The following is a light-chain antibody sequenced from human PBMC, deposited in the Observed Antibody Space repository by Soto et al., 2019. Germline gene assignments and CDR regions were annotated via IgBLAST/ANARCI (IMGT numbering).Light chain of an antibody. CDR2: GAS. Sequence: EIVLTQSPGTLSLSPGDRATLSCRASQSVGSNYLAWYQQKPGQAPRLLIYGASNRATGIPDTFSGSGSGTDLTLTISRLEPEDFALYYCQQYGSAHSTFGGGTKVEIK. V-gene: IGKV3-20*01. CDR3: QQYGSAHST. J-gene: IGKJ4*01. CDR1: QSVGSNY.